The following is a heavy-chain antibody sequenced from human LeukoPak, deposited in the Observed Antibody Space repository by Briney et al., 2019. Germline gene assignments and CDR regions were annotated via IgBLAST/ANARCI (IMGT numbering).Heavy chain of an antibody. CDR2: IYTSGST. D-gene: IGHD3-3*01. Sequence: SETLSLTCTVSGRSISSYYWSWIRQPAGKGLEWIGRIYTSGSTNYNPSLKSRVTMSVDTSKNQFSLKLSSVTAADTAVYYCARELKVDTIAGNYYYYGMDVWGQGTTVTVSS. V-gene: IGHV4-4*07. J-gene: IGHJ6*02. CDR1: GRSISSYY. CDR3: ARELKVDTIAGNYYYYGMDV.